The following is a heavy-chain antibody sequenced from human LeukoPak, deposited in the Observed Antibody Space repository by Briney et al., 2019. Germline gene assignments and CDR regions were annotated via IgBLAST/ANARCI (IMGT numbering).Heavy chain of an antibody. CDR2: IIPILGIA. CDR1: GGTFSSYA. D-gene: IGHD3-22*01. CDR3: ASSAFGKRFTMIGGYFDY. Sequence: ASVKVSCKASGGTFSSYAISWVRQAPGQGLEWMGRIIPILGIANYAQKFQGRVTITADKSTSTAYMELSSLRSEDTAVYYCASSAFGKRFTMIGGYFDYWGRGTLVTVSS. V-gene: IGHV1-69*04. J-gene: IGHJ4*02.